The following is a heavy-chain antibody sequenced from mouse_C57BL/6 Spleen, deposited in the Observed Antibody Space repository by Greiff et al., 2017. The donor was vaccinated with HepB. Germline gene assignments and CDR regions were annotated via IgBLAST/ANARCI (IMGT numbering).Heavy chain of an antibody. J-gene: IGHJ2*01. CDR2: IYPGSGST. V-gene: IGHV1-55*01. Sequence: QVQLQQPGAELVKPGASVKMSCKASGYTFTSYWITWVKQRPGQGLEWIGDIYPGSGSTNYNEKFKSKATLTVDTSSSTAYMQLSSLTSEDSAVYYCARFDYDVGRNYFDYWGQGTTLTVSS. CDR1: GYTFTSYW. D-gene: IGHD2-4*01. CDR3: ARFDYDVGRNYFDY.